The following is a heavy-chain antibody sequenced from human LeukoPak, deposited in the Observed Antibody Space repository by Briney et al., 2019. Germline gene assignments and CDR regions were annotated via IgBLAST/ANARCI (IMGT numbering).Heavy chain of an antibody. V-gene: IGHV1-2*06. J-gene: IGHJ4*02. CDR2: INPNSGDT. CDR3: ARSDNWNWDY. D-gene: IGHD1-1*01. CDR1: GYTFTGYY. Sequence: ASVKVSCKASGYTFTGYYMHLVRQAPGQGLEWMGRINPNSGDTNYAQKFQGRVTMTRDTSISTAYMELSRLRSDDTAVYYCARSDNWNWDYWGQGTLVTVSP.